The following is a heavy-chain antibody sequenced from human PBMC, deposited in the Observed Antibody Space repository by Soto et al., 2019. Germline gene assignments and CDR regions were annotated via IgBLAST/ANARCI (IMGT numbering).Heavy chain of an antibody. Sequence: GGSLRLSCAASGFTFSSYGMHWVRQAPGKGLEWVAGISYDGSNKYYADSVKGRFTISRDNSKNTLYLQMNSLRAEDTAVYYCAKDARSAYWGSYRYAMAYWGQGTLVTVSS. CDR2: ISYDGSNK. V-gene: IGHV3-30*18. CDR1: GFTFSSYG. D-gene: IGHD3-16*02. CDR3: AKDARSAYWGSYRYAMAY. J-gene: IGHJ4*02.